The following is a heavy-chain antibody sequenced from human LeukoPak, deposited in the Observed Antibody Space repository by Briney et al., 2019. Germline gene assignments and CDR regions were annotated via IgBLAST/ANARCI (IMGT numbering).Heavy chain of an antibody. Sequence: SETLSLTCTVSGGSISSGGYYWSWIRQHPGKGLEWIGYIYYSGSTYYNPSLKSRVTISVDTSKNQFSLKLSSVTAADTAVYYCARDGPWRYYGSGTPYGMDVWGRGTLVTVSS. CDR3: ARDGPWRYYGSGTPYGMDV. CDR2: IYYSGST. J-gene: IGHJ2*01. CDR1: GGSISSGGYY. D-gene: IGHD3-10*01. V-gene: IGHV4-31*03.